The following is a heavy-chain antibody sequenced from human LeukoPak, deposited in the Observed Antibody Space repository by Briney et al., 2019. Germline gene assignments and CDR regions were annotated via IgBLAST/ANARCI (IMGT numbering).Heavy chain of an antibody. D-gene: IGHD6-19*01. CDR2: ISWDGGST. J-gene: IGHJ6*02. V-gene: IGHV3-43D*03. Sequence: GGSLRLSCAASGFTFDDYATHWVRQAPGKGLEWVSLISWDGGSTYYADSVKGRFTISRDNSKNSLYLQMNSLRAEDTALYYCAKGLGAGYYYYGMDVWGQGTTVTVSS. CDR3: AKGLGAGYYYYGMDV. CDR1: GFTFDDYA.